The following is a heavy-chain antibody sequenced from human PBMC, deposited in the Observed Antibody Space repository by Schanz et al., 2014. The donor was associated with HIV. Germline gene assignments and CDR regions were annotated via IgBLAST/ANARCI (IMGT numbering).Heavy chain of an antibody. CDR3: VRHVNFLKTDF. V-gene: IGHV1-2*02. Sequence: QVQLVQSGAEVTEPGASVKVSCTPYGHIFTGYLMHWVRQAPGQGLEWMGWINPNSGATDSAQKFQGRVTMTRDTSISTAFMELSSLRSDDTAVYYCVRHVNFLKTDFWGQGTLVTVSS. CDR1: GHIFTGYL. CDR2: INPNSGAT. J-gene: IGHJ4*02. D-gene: IGHD3-3*01.